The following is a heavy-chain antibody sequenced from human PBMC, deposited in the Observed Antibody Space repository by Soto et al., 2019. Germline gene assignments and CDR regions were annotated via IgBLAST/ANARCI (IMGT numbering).Heavy chain of an antibody. Sequence: QVQLQQWGAGLLKPSETLSLTCAVYGGSFSGYYWSWIRQPPGKGLEWIGEINQSGSTNYNPSLKSRVTISVDTSKNQFSLKLSSVTAADTAVYYCARGRRYDSSGFDYWGQGTLVTVSS. D-gene: IGHD3-22*01. CDR3: ARGRRYDSSGFDY. CDR1: GGSFSGYY. V-gene: IGHV4-34*01. J-gene: IGHJ4*02. CDR2: INQSGST.